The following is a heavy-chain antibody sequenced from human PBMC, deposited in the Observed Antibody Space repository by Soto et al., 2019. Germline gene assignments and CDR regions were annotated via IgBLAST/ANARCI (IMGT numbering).Heavy chain of an antibody. J-gene: IGHJ6*02. CDR3: AKDLADYYDFWSGYSDV. D-gene: IGHD3-3*01. V-gene: IGHV3-23*01. CDR1: GFTFSSYA. Sequence: GSLRLSCAASGFTFSSYAMSWVRQAPGKGLEWVSAISGSGGSTYYADSVKGRFTISRDNSKNTLYLQMNSLRAEDTAVYYCAKDLADYYDFWSGYSDVWGQGTTVTVSS. CDR2: ISGSGGST.